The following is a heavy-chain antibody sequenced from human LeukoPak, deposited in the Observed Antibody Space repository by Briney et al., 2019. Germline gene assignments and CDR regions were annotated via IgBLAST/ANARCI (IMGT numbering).Heavy chain of an antibody. CDR3: AQTTGWPGFDF. D-gene: IGHD6-19*01. CDR2: IYNGRNT. CDR1: GGSISSYY. Sequence: SETLSLTCTVSGGSISSYYWSWIRQPAGKGLEWIGHIYNGRNTKYNPSLTSRVTISVDTSKNQFSLSLTSVTAADTAIYYCAQTTGWPGFDFWGPGALVTVSS. J-gene: IGHJ4*02. V-gene: IGHV4-4*07.